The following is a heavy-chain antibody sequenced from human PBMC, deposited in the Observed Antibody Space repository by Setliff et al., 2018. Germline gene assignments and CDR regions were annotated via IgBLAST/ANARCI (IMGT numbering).Heavy chain of an antibody. CDR1: GFVVSENY. CDR3: ARDRPGPSFGGMDV. V-gene: IGHV3-53*01. J-gene: IGHJ6*02. CDR2: LYGDNKI. Sequence: PGGPLRLSCAASGFVVSENYMSWVRQAPGKGLEWLARLYGDNKIEFADSVKCRFTIATDNSKNTLYLQMNSLTAEDTAVYYWARDRPGPSFGGMDVWGQGTTVTVSS. D-gene: IGHD3-3*01.